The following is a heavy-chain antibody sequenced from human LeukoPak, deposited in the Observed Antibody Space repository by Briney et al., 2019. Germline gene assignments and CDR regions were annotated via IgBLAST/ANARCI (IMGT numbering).Heavy chain of an antibody. CDR1: GGTFSSYA. V-gene: IGHV1-69*13. D-gene: IGHD4-17*01. J-gene: IGHJ1*01. Sequence: GASVTVSCKASGGTFSSYAISWVRQAPGQGLEWMGGIIPIFGTANYAQKFQGRVTITADESTSTAYMELSSLRSEDTAVYYCARDSSSYGDYGEYLEYFQHWARAPWSPSPQ. CDR2: IIPIFGTA. CDR3: ARDSSSYGDYGEYLEYFQH.